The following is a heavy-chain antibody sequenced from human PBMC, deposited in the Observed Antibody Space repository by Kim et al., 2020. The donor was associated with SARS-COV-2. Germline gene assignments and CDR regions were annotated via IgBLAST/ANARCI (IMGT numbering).Heavy chain of an antibody. CDR1: GFTFSSYA. CDR2: ISYDGSNK. CDR3: ARDYPDTKTPEYYFDY. J-gene: IGHJ4*02. Sequence: GGSLRLSCAASGFTFSSYAMHWVRQAPGKGLEWVAVISYDGSNKYYADSVKGRFTISRDNSKNTLYLQMNSLRAEDTAVYYCARDYPDTKTPEYYFDYWGQGTLVTVSS. V-gene: IGHV3-30*04.